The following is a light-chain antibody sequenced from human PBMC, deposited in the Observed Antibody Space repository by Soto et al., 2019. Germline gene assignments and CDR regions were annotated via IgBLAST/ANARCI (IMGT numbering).Light chain of an antibody. V-gene: IGKV1-16*02. CDR3: QQYSTYPLT. Sequence: DIQMTQSPSSLSASVGDRVTITCRASQGVGNYLAWFQQKPGKAPKSLIYAASTLQSGVPSKFXXXXXXXXXXXXXSSLQPEDFATYYCQQYSTYPLTFGPGTKVDIK. J-gene: IGKJ3*01. CDR2: AAS. CDR1: QGVGNY.